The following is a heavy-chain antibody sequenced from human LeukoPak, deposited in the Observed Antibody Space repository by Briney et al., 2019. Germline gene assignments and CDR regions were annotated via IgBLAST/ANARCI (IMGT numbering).Heavy chain of an antibody. CDR3: TREYGDDNWFDP. V-gene: IGHV4-30-4*01. Sequence: SETLSLTCTVSGGSISSGDYYWRWIRQPPGTGLEWIGYIYYSGSTYYNPSHKSRVIISVDTSKNQFSLKLSSVTAADTAVYYCTREYGDDNWFDPWGQGTLVTVSS. CDR1: GGSISSGDYY. J-gene: IGHJ5*02. CDR2: IYYSGST. D-gene: IGHD4-17*01.